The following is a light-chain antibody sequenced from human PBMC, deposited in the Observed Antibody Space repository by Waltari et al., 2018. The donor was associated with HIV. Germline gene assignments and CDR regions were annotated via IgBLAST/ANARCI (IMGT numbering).Light chain of an antibody. V-gene: IGKV3D-20*01. CDR1: QSISNNY. Sequence: EIVLTQSPATLSLSPGERDTLSCGASQSISNNYLAWYQRKPGQAPRFLMYDASKRATGIPDRFRGSGAGTDFTLTISRLEPEDFAVYYCQQYGSSPLTFGGGTKVEIK. CDR3: QQYGSSPLT. CDR2: DAS. J-gene: IGKJ4*01.